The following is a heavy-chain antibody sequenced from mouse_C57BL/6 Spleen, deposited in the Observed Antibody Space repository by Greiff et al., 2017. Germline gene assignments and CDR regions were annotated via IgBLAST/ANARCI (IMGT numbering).Heavy chain of an antibody. V-gene: IGHV5-9-1*02. CDR2: ISSGGDYI. Sequence: EVKVVESGEGLVKPGGSLKLSCAASGFTFSSYAMSWVRQTPEKRLEWVAYISSGGDYIYYADTVKGRFTISRDNARNTLYLQMSSLKSEDTAMYYCTREGVTGNYGSWYYFDYWGQGTTLTVSS. J-gene: IGHJ2*01. CDR3: TREGVTGNYGSWYYFDY. D-gene: IGHD1-1*01. CDR1: GFTFSSYA.